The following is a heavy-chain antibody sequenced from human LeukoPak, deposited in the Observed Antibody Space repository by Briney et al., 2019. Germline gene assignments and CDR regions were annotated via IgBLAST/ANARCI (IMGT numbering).Heavy chain of an antibody. CDR1: GYTFTSYD. CDR2: MNPNSGNT. Sequence: ASVKVSCKASGYTFTSYDINWVRQATGQGLEWMGWMNPNSGNTGYAQKFQGRVTITRNTSISTAYMELSSLRSEDTAVYYCASTPRGYDFWSGYYPGFGNAFDIWGQGTMVTVSS. J-gene: IGHJ3*02. CDR3: ASTPRGYDFWSGYYPGFGNAFDI. V-gene: IGHV1-8*03. D-gene: IGHD3-3*01.